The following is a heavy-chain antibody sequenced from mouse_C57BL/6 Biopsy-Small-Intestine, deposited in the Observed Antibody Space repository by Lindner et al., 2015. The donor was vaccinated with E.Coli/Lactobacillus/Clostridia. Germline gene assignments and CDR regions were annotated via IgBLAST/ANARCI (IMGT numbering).Heavy chain of an antibody. J-gene: IGHJ2*01. V-gene: IGHV1-62-2*01. Sequence: QLQESEAELVKPGASVRLSCKASGYTFTEYTIHWVKQRSGQGLEWIGWFYPGSGSIKYNEKFKDKATLTADKASSTVYMELSRLTSEDSAIYFCARHEEGIYYGNFYFDYWGQGTTLTVSS. D-gene: IGHD2-1*01. CDR3: ARHEEGIYYGNFYFDY. CDR1: GYTFTEYT. CDR2: FYPGSGSI.